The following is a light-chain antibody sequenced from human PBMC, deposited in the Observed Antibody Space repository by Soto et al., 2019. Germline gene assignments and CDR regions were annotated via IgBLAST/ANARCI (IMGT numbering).Light chain of an antibody. CDR2: DAS. CDR1: QSVSSY. Sequence: EIVLTQSPATLSLSPGERATLSCRASQSVSSYLAGYQQKPAQAPRLLIYDASSRATGIPARFSGSGSGTDFTLTISSLEPEDFAVYYCQQRSNLVTFGQGTRLEIK. J-gene: IGKJ5*01. CDR3: QQRSNLVT. V-gene: IGKV3-11*01.